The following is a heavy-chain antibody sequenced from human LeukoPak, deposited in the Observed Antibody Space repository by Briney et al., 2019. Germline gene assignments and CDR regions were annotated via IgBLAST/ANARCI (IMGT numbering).Heavy chain of an antibody. CDR2: ISSSGSTI. J-gene: IGHJ4*02. CDR3: ARDRHYYDSSGYSSRGNKLSYHYFDY. V-gene: IGHV3-48*03. D-gene: IGHD3-22*01. Sequence: AGSLSLSCAASGFTFSSYEMNWVRQAPGKGLEWVSYISSSGSTIYYADSVKGRFTVSRDNAKNSLYLQMNSLRAEDTAVYYCARDRHYYDSSGYSSRGNKLSYHYFDYWGQGTLVTVSS. CDR1: GFTFSSYE.